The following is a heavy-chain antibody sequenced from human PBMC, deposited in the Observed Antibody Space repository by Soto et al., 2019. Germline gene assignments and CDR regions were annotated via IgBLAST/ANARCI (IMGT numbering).Heavy chain of an antibody. V-gene: IGHV3-48*03. CDR2: IDHSGTTI. CDR3: ARGHIVATILDY. CDR1: GFIFSNYD. Sequence: PXESLRLSCAASGFIFSNYDMSGVRQAPGKGLEWVSYIDHSGTTIYCADSVKGRFTISRDNAKNSLFLQMNSLRAEDTAVYYCARGHIVATILDYWGQGTLVTVSS. J-gene: IGHJ4*02. D-gene: IGHD5-12*01.